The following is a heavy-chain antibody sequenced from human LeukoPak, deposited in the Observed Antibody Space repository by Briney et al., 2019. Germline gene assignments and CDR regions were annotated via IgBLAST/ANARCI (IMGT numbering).Heavy chain of an antibody. Sequence: GGSLRLSCAASGFTFSGSAMHWVRQASGKGLEWVGRIRSKANSYATAYAASVKGRFTISRDDSKNTAYLQMNSLKTEDTAVYYCKVRAAAGLDYWGQGTLVTVSS. D-gene: IGHD6-13*01. CDR3: KVRAAAGLDY. J-gene: IGHJ4*02. CDR2: IRSKANSYAT. CDR1: GFTFSGSA. V-gene: IGHV3-73*01.